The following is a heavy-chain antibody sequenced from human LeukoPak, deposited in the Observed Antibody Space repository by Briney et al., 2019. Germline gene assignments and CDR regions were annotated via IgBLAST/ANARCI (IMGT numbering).Heavy chain of an antibody. V-gene: IGHV3-23*01. Sequence: PGGSLRLSCAASGFTFSSYAMSWVRQAPGKGLEWVSAISGSGGSTYYADSVKGRFTISRDNSKNTLYLQMNSLRAEDTALYHCARGYCSSTSCYPLVYWGQGTLVTVSS. J-gene: IGHJ4*02. CDR2: ISGSGGST. D-gene: IGHD2-2*01. CDR3: ARGYCSSTSCYPLVY. CDR1: GFTFSSYA.